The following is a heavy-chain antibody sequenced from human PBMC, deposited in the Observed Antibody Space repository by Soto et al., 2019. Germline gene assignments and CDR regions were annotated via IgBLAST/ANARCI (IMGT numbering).Heavy chain of an antibody. CDR2: IWYDGSNK. CDR3: ARDRPGCDILTGPGWFDP. CDR1: GFTFSSYG. Sequence: PGGSLRLSCAASGFTFSSYGMHWVRQAPGKGLEWVAVIWYDGSNKYYADSVKGRFTISRDNSKNTLYLQMNSLRAEDTAVYYCARDRPGCDILTGPGWFDPWGQGTLVTVSS. D-gene: IGHD3-9*01. V-gene: IGHV3-33*01. J-gene: IGHJ5*02.